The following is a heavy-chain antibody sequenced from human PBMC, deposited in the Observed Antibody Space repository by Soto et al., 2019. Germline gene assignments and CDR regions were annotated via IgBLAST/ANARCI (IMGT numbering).Heavy chain of an antibody. Sequence: SETLSLTCTVSGGSFSSYYWSWIRQPPGKGLEWIGYIYYTGSIIYNPSLKSRVTMSVDMSMKQFSLKLNSVTAADTAVYYCARTATLENYFDYWGQGTLVTVS. CDR1: GGSFSSYY. CDR2: IYYTGSI. V-gene: IGHV4-59*01. D-gene: IGHD2-15*01. J-gene: IGHJ4*02. CDR3: ARTATLENYFDY.